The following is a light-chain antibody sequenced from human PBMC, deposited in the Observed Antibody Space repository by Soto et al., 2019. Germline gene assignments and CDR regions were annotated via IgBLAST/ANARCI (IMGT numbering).Light chain of an antibody. CDR2: SNN. J-gene: IGLJ1*01. V-gene: IGLV1-44*01. Sequence: QSVLTQPPSASGTPGQRVTISCSGSSSNIGSNPVNWYQQLPGTTSKLLIYSNNQRPSGVPDRFSGSKSGTSASLAISGLQSGVEADYYCAAWDDSLDAYVFGTGTKVTVL. CDR3: AAWDDSLDAYV. CDR1: SSNIGSNP.